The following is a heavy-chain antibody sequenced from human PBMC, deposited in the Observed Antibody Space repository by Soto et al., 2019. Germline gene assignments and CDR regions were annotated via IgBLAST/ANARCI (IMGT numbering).Heavy chain of an antibody. CDR2: IYWNDDK. Sequence: QITLKESGPTLVKPTQTLTLTCTFSGFSLSTSGVGVGWIRQPPGKALEWLALIYWNDDKRYSPSLKSRLTITKDTSKNQVVITMTNMDPVDTATDYCAHSVYESSGYYVPDAFDIWGQGTMVTVSS. CDR3: AHSVYESSGYYVPDAFDI. J-gene: IGHJ3*02. D-gene: IGHD3-22*01. V-gene: IGHV2-5*01. CDR1: GFSLSTSGVG.